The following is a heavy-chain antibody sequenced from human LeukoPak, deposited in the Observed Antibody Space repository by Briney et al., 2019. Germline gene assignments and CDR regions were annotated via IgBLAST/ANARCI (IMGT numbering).Heavy chain of an antibody. Sequence: ASVKASCKASGYTFTSYGISWVRQAPGQGLEWMGWISGYNGNTNYAQKPQGRVTMTTDTSTSTVYMELRSLRSDDTAVYYCAREEVRRAVAGYFDNWGQGTLVTVSS. CDR1: GYTFTSYG. CDR2: ISGYNGNT. J-gene: IGHJ4*02. V-gene: IGHV1-18*01. CDR3: AREEVRRAVAGYFDN. D-gene: IGHD6-19*01.